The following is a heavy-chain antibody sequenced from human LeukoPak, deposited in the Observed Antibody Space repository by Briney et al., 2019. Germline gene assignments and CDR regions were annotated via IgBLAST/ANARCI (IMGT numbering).Heavy chain of an antibody. CDR2: ISSSSSTI. CDR3: ARDGSNYDFWSGYYPYYYYYMDV. D-gene: IGHD3-3*01. CDR1: GFTFSSYS. J-gene: IGHJ6*03. V-gene: IGHV3-48*01. Sequence: GGSLRLSCAASGFTFSSYSMNWVRQAPGKGLEWVSYISSSSSTIYYADSVKGRFTISRDNAKNSLYLQMNSLRAEDTAVYYCARDGSNYDFWSGYYPYYYYYMDVWGKGTTVTVSS.